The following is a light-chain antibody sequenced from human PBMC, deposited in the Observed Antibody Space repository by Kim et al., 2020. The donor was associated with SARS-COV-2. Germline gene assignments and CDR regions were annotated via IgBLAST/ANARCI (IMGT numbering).Light chain of an antibody. V-gene: IGKV3-11*01. Sequence: EVVLTQSPATLSLSPGERATLSCRASQNIRNYLAWYQHKPGQAPRLLIYDASNRATGIPARFSGSGSGTDFTLTISSLEPEDFALYYCQQRFNWPPWTFGGGTKLEI. J-gene: IGKJ4*01. CDR3: QQRFNWPPWT. CDR2: DAS. CDR1: QNIRNY.